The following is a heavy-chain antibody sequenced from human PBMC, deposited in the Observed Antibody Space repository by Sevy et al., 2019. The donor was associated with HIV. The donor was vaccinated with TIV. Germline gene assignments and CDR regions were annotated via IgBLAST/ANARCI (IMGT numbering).Heavy chain of an antibody. D-gene: IGHD3-22*01. J-gene: IGHJ5*02. CDR2: ISRTSTTT. Sequence: GGSLRLSCKASGFTFSTYSMHWVRQAPGKGLEWVSSISRTSTTTYYADSAKGRFTISRDNAKNSLYLQMNSLRDEDTAVYYCPREAYYYDSREENWFDPWGQGTLVTVSS. CDR3: PREAYYYDSREENWFDP. CDR1: GFTFSTYS. V-gene: IGHV3-48*02.